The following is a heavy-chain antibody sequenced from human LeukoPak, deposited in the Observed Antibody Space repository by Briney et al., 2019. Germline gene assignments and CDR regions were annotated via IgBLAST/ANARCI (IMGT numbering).Heavy chain of an antibody. CDR3: ARDKEDIVVVPADRYYYYYYMDV. CDR1: GFTFSSYA. CDR2: ISYDGGNK. D-gene: IGHD2-2*01. J-gene: IGHJ6*03. Sequence: SGGSLRLSCAASGFTFSSYAMHWVRQAPGKGLEWAAVISYDGGNKYYADSVKGRFTISRDNSKNTLYLQMNSLRAEDTAVYYCARDKEDIVVVPADRYYYYYYMDVWGKGTTVTISS. V-gene: IGHV3-30*04.